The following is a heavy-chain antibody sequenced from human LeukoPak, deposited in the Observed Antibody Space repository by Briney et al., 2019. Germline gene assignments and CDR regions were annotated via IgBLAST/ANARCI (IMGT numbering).Heavy chain of an antibody. D-gene: IGHD2-15*01. CDR3: AQGGCSGGSCYPLGY. V-gene: IGHV4-34*01. CDR1: GGSFSGYY. Sequence: SETLSLTCAVYGGSFSGYYWRWIRQPPGKGLEWIGEINHSGSTNYNPSLKSRVTISVDASKNQFSLKLSSVTAADTAVYYCAQGGCSGGSCYPLGYWGQGTLVTVSS. CDR2: INHSGST. J-gene: IGHJ4*02.